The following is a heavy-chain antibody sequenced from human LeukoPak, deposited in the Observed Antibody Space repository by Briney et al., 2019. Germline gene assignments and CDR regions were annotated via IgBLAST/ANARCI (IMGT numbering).Heavy chain of an antibody. CDR3: ARDSVDGSGTYYNDSPDY. Sequence: ASVKVSCKASGYTFTGYYMHWVRQAPGQGLEWMGWISAYNGNTDYAQNLRGRLIMTTDTSTSTAYMELRSLRSDDTAVYYCARDSVDGSGTYYNDSPDYWGRGTLVTVSS. V-gene: IGHV1-18*04. J-gene: IGHJ4*02. D-gene: IGHD3-10*01. CDR1: GYTFTGYY. CDR2: ISAYNGNT.